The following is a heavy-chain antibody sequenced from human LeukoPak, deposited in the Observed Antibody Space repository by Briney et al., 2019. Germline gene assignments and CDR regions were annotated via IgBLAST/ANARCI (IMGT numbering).Heavy chain of an antibody. CDR1: GFTFSSYA. D-gene: IGHD5-18*01. CDR2: ISGSGGST. Sequence: GGSLRLSCAASGFTFSSYAMSWVRQAPGKGLEWVSAISGSGGSTYYADSVKGRFTISGDNSKNTLYLQMNSLRAEDTAVYYCAKVSRGGYGYEVPVDYWGQGTLVTVSS. CDR3: AKVSRGGYGYEVPVDY. V-gene: IGHV3-23*01. J-gene: IGHJ4*02.